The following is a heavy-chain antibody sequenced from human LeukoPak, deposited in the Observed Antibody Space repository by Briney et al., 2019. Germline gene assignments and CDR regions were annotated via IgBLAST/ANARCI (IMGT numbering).Heavy chain of an antibody. V-gene: IGHV3-23*01. Sequence: GGSLRLSCAASGFTFSSYAMSWFRQAPGKGLEWVSGISGSGGSTYYADSVRGRFTISRDNSKNTLYVQMNSLRAEDTAVYYCAKDSGSGSYYSADAFDIWGQGTMVTVSS. CDR2: ISGSGGST. CDR3: AKDSGSGSYYSADAFDI. CDR1: GFTFSSYA. J-gene: IGHJ3*02. D-gene: IGHD3-10*01.